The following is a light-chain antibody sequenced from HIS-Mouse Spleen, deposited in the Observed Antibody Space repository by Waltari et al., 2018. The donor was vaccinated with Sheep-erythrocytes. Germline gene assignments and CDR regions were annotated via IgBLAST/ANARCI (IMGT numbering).Light chain of an antibody. Sequence: QSALTQPASVSGSPGQSITISCTGTSSDVGSYNLVSWYQHHPAKAPKRMIYEGSKRPSGFSNRFAGSTSGNTASLTISGLQAEDEADYYCCSYAGSSTPWVFGGGTKLTVL. CDR1: SSDVGSYNL. CDR3: CSYAGSSTPWV. J-gene: IGLJ3*02. CDR2: EGS. V-gene: IGLV2-23*01.